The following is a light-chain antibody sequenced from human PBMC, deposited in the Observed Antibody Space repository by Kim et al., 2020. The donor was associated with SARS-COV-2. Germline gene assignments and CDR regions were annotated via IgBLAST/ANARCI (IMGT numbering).Light chain of an antibody. J-gene: IGKJ4*01. CDR2: GAS. Sequence: IVMTQSPATLSVSPGERATLSCRASQSVSSNLAWYQQKPGQAPRLLIYGASTRATGIPARFSGSGSGTEFTLTISSLQSEDFAVYYCQQYNNWPRPTFGGGTKVDIK. V-gene: IGKV3-15*01. CDR3: QQYNNWPRPT. CDR1: QSVSSN.